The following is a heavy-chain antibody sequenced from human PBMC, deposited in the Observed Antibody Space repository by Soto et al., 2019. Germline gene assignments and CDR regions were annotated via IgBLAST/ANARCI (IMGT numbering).Heavy chain of an antibody. CDR2: ISAYNGNT. D-gene: IGHD3-22*01. V-gene: IGHV1-18*01. Sequence: ASVKVSCKASGYTLTSYGISWVRQAPGQGLEWKGWISAYNGNTNYAQKLQGRVTMTTDTSTSTAYMELRSLRSDDTAVYYCARRSYYYDSSTLGAFDIWGQGTMVTVSS. CDR1: GYTLTSYG. J-gene: IGHJ3*02. CDR3: ARRSYYYDSSTLGAFDI.